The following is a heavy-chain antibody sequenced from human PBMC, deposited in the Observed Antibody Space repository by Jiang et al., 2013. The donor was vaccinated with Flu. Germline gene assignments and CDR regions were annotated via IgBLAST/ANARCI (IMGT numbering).Heavy chain of an antibody. D-gene: IGHD3-10*01. Sequence: PSLKSRVTISVDTSKNQFSLKLSSVTAADTAVYYCARDQITDYYYGMDVWGQGTTVTVSS. J-gene: IGHJ6*02. V-gene: IGHV4-39*07. CDR3: ARDQITDYYYGMDV.